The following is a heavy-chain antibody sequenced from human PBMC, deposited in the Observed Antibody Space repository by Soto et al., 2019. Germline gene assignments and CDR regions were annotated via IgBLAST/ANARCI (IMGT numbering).Heavy chain of an antibody. V-gene: IGHV4-34*01. CDR3: ARGECSSNYCFTRWALDI. J-gene: IGHJ3*02. D-gene: IGHD2-2*01. CDR1: GGSFSGYY. CDR2: INHSGST. Sequence: QVQLQQWGAGLLKPSETLSLTCAVYGGSFSGYYWTWILQPPGKGLEWIGEINHSGSTNYNPSLKSRVSISAVKSKKQFSLYLTSVTAADTAVYYCARGECSSNYCFTRWALDIWGQGTVVTVSS.